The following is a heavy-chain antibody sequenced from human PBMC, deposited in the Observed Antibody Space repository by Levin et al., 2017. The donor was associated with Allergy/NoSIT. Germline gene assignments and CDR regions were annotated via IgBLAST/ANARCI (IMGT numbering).Heavy chain of an antibody. V-gene: IGHV1-2*02. CDR3: ARNDYGDYVQNFDY. J-gene: IGHJ4*02. D-gene: IGHD4-17*01. CDR2: VNCNSGDT. Sequence: GGSLRLSCEAAGSTFTDHYMHWVRQAPGQGLEWMGWVNCNSGDTHYAQKFQDRVTMTRDTSITTAYIEVSSLRFDDTALYFCARNDYGDYVQNFDYWGQGTLVTVSS. CDR1: GSTFTDHY.